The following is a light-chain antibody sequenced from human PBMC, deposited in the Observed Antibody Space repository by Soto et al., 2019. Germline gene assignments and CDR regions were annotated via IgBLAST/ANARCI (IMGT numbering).Light chain of an antibody. J-gene: IGKJ2*01. CDR3: QQYDNWPYT. CDR1: QSISDT. V-gene: IGKV3-15*01. CDR2: GAS. Sequence: EIVMTQSPATLSVSPGGRATLSCRASQSISDTLAWYQQKPGQAPRLLIYGASTRATAIPARFSGSGSGTEFTLTISSLQSEDFAVYFCQQYDNWPYTFGQGTKLEIK.